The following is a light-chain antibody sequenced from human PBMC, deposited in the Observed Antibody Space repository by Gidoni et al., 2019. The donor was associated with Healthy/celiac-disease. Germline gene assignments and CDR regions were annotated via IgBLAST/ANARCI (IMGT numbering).Light chain of an antibody. Sequence: IVMTQYPDSPAVSLGERATINCQSSQSVLFSSNNKNYLAGYQQNPGQPPKLLIYWASTRESGVPDRCSGGGSWTDFTLTIISLQAEDVAVYYCQQYCSTPLCSFGQGTKLEIK. V-gene: IGKV4-1*01. CDR3: QQYCSTPLCS. J-gene: IGKJ2*04. CDR1: QSVLFSSNNKNY. CDR2: WAS.